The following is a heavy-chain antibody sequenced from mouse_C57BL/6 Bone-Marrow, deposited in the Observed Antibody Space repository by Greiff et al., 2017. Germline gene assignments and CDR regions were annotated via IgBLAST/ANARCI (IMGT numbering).Heavy chain of an antibody. V-gene: IGHV1-55*01. CDR1: GYTFTSYW. J-gene: IGHJ3*01. CDR2: IYPGSGST. Sequence: QVQLKQPGAELVKPGASVKMSCKASGYTFTSYWITWVKQRPGQGLEWIGDIYPGSGSTNYNEKFKSKATLTVDTSSSTAYMQLSSLTSEDAAVYYCARRELRPWFAYWGQGTLVTVSA. CDR3: ARRELRPWFAY. D-gene: IGHD3-2*02.